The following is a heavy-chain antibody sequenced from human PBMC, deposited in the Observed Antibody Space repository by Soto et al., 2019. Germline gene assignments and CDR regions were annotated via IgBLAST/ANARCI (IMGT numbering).Heavy chain of an antibody. CDR2: INQSGSS. CDR1: GGSFITYF. J-gene: IGHJ4*02. CDR3: ARERRVVGGYSSSWYDYFDS. V-gene: IGHV4-34*01. D-gene: IGHD6-13*01. Sequence: SETKSLTCSVEGGSFITYFGTWVRQPPGKGLEWIGEINQSGSSSYNPSLESRVSISVDTSKKQFSLKLSSVTAADTAVYYCARERRVVGGYSSSWYDYFDSWGQGTLVT.